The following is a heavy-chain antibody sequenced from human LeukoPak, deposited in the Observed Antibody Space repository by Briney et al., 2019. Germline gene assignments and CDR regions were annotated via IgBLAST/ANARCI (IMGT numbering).Heavy chain of an antibody. D-gene: IGHD1-26*01. Sequence: SETLSLTCAVSGVSITTTNWWSWVRQPPGKGLEWIGEVHLSGATNYNPSLESRVSMSIDKSKNHLSLEVTSATAADTAIYYCSRESGAFSPFGFWGQGTLLTVSS. CDR2: VHLSGAT. CDR1: GVSITTTNW. V-gene: IGHV4-4*02. J-gene: IGHJ4*02. CDR3: SRESGAFSPFGF.